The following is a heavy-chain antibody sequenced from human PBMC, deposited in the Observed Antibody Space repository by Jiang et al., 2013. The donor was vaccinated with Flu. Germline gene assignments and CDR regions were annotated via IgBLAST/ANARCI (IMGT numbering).Heavy chain of an antibody. J-gene: IGHJ4*02. CDR2: IYSGGST. Sequence: VQLLESGGGLIQPGGSLRLSCAASGFTVSSNYMSWVRQAPGKGLEWVSVIYSGGSTYYADSVKGRFTISRDNSKNTLYLQMNSLRAEDTAVYYCATSFGVSEWELLPADYWGQGTLVTVSS. CDR1: GFTVSSNY. V-gene: IGHV3-53*01. CDR3: ATSFGVSEWELLPADY. D-gene: IGHD1-26*01.